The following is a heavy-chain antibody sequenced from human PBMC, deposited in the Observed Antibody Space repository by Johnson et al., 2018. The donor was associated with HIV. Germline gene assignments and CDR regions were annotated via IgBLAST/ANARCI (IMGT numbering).Heavy chain of an antibody. CDR3: AKDRTSAQSAFDI. Sequence: QEKLVESGGGVVQPGRSLRLSCAVSGFTFSSYAMHWVRQAPGKGLEWVAFIRYDGSNKYYADSVKGRFSISRDNSKNTLYMEINSLRAEDTAVYYCAKDRTSAQSAFDIWGQGTMVTVSS. J-gene: IGHJ3*02. D-gene: IGHD1-1*01. CDR2: IRYDGSNK. CDR1: GFTFSSYA. V-gene: IGHV3-30*02.